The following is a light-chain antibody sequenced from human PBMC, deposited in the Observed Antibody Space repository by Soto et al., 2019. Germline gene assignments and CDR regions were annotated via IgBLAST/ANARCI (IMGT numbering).Light chain of an antibody. CDR2: GAS. V-gene: IGKV3-15*01. CDR3: QQYNNWPLT. CDR1: QSVSSN. J-gene: IGKJ4*01. Sequence: EIVMTQSPATLSVSPGERATLSCRASQSVSSNLAWYQQKPGQAPRLLIYGASTRATGIPARFSGSGSGTEFTLTISSLQSEAFAVDYCQQYNNWPLTFGGGTKVEIK.